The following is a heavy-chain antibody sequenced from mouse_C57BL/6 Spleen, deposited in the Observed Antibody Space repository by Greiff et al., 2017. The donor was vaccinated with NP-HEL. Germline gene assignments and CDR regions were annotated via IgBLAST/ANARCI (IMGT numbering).Heavy chain of an antibody. Sequence: EVQLQQSVAELVRPGASVKLSCTASGFNFKNSYMHWVKQRPEQGLEWIGRIDPANGYTKYAQKFQGKATITVDTSSNTAYLQLSSLTSEDTAIYYCAGYYYGSSQYYFDFWGQGTTLTVSS. V-gene: IGHV14-3*01. D-gene: IGHD1-1*01. CDR3: AGYYYGSSQYYFDF. J-gene: IGHJ2*01. CDR2: IDPANGYT. CDR1: GFNFKNSY.